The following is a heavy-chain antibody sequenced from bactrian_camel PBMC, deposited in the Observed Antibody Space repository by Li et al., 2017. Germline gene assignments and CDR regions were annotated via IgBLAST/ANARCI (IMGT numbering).Heavy chain of an antibody. D-gene: IGHD1*01. CDR1: GDTFLNSC. CDR3: AAAPYVGGSGYCYAHLVTEYNY. V-gene: IGHV3S54*01. Sequence: VQLVESGGGSVQAGGSLTLSCVGSGDTFLNSCMGWFRQAPGKKREAVAITYTGDARTWYVDSVKGRFTIPKDNSKKTVYLQTNNLKPEDTAVYYCAAAPYVGGSGYCYAHLVTEYNYSGQGTQVTVS. J-gene: IGHJ4*01. CDR2: TYTGDART.